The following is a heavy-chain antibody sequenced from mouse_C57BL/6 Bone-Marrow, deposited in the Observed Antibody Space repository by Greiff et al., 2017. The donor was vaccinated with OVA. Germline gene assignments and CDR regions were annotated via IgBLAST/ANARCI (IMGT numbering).Heavy chain of an antibody. D-gene: IGHD2-4*01. J-gene: IGHJ1*03. CDR3: ARGELLMITNWYFDV. CDR1: GYTFTSYG. CDR2: IYPRSGNT. Sequence: QVQLQQSGAELARPGASVKLSCKASGYTFTSYGISWVKQRTGQGLEWIGEIYPRSGNTYYNEKFKGKATLTADKSSSTAYMELRSLTSEDSAVYFCARGELLMITNWYFDVWGTGTTVTVSS. V-gene: IGHV1-81*01.